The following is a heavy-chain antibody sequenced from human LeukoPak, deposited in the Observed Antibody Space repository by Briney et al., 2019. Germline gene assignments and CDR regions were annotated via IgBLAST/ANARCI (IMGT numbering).Heavy chain of an antibody. CDR2: IWYDGGNK. D-gene: IGHD2-2*01. CDR1: GFSFSSYG. Sequence: PGGSLRLSCAASGFSFSSYGMHWVRQAPGKGLEWVALIWYDGGNKYYVDSVKGRFTISRDNSKNTLYLQMNSLRAEDTAVYYCAKDARGKTDSSSWFDPWGQGTLVTVSS. J-gene: IGHJ5*02. V-gene: IGHV3-33*06. CDR3: AKDARGKTDSSSWFDP.